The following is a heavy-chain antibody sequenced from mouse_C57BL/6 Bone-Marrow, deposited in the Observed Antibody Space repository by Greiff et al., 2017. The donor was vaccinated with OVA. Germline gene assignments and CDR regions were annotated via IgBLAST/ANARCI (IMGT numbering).Heavy chain of an antibody. Sequence: QVQLQQPGAELVMPGASVKLSCKASGYTFTSYWMHWVKQRPGQGLEWIGEIDPSDSYTNYNQKFKGKSTLTVDKSSSTAYMQLSSLTSEDSAVYYCARSETGDWYFDVWGTRTTVTDSS. J-gene: IGHJ1*03. CDR3: ARSETGDWYFDV. D-gene: IGHD4-1*01. V-gene: IGHV1-69*01. CDR2: IDPSDSYT. CDR1: GYTFTSYW.